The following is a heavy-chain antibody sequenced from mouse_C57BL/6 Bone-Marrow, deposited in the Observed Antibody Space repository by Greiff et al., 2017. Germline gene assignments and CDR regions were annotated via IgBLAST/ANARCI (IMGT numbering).Heavy chain of an antibody. J-gene: IGHJ2*01. D-gene: IGHD1-1*01. CDR3: ARTTRFDY. Sequence: LVESGPELVKPGASVKISCKASGYSFTSYYIHWVKQRPGQGLEWIGWIYPGSGNTKYNEKFKGKATLTADTSSSTAYMQLSSLTSEDSAVYYCARTTRFDYWGQGTTLTVSS. CDR1: GYSFTSYY. CDR2: IYPGSGNT. V-gene: IGHV1-66*01.